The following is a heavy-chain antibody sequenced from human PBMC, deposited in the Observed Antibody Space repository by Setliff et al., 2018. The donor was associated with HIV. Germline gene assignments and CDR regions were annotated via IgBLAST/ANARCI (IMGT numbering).Heavy chain of an antibody. Sequence: SETLSLTCTVSGGSVTNNYYWAWIRQPPGKGLEWIGSIYYSGSTYYNPSLKSRVTISIDTSKNQFSLKLSSVTAADTALYYCARVWLHYGADIPRFDPWGQGILVTVSS. J-gene: IGHJ5*02. D-gene: IGHD4-17*01. V-gene: IGHV4-39*01. CDR1: GGSVTNNYY. CDR3: ARVWLHYGADIPRFDP. CDR2: IYYSGST.